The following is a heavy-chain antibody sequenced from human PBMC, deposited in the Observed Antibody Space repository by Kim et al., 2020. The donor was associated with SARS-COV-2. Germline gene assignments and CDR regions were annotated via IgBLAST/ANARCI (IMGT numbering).Heavy chain of an antibody. J-gene: IGHJ4*02. V-gene: IGHV1-58*01. D-gene: IGHD2-2*01. CDR3: AADPGDYQLLYY. Sequence: NYAQEFQERVTITRDMSTSTAYMELSSLRSEDTAVYYCAADPGDYQLLYYWGQGTLVTVSS.